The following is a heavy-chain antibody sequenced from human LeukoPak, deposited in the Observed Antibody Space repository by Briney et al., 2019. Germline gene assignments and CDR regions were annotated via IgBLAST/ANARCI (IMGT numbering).Heavy chain of an antibody. CDR1: GYTFTSYD. D-gene: IGHD3-9*01. Sequence: GASVKVSCKASGYTFTSYDINWGRQATGQGLEWMGWMNPNSGNTGYAQKFQGRVTMTRNTSISTAYMELSSLRSEDTAVYYCARGSNFDWLFPFDYWGQGTLVTVSS. J-gene: IGHJ4*02. CDR3: ARGSNFDWLFPFDY. V-gene: IGHV1-8*01. CDR2: MNPNSGNT.